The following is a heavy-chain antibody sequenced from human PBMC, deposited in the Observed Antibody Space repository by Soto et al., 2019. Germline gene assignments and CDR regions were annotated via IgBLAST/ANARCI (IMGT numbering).Heavy chain of an antibody. D-gene: IGHD3-10*01. Sequence: EVQLVESGGGLVQPGGSLRLSCAASGFTLSGRSMHWVRQAPGKGLVWVSGIDNAGTDSTYADSVKGRFTSSRDNAKNLLYLQMNSLLVLGTAVCYCARGWFGRDVWGKGTTVTVSS. CDR1: GFTLSGRS. V-gene: IGHV3-74*01. J-gene: IGHJ6*01. CDR2: IDNAGTDS. CDR3: ARGWFGRDV.